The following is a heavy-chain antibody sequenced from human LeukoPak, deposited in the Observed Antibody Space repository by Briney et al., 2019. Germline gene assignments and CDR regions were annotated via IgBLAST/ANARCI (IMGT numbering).Heavy chain of an antibody. CDR3: AKDQMALFDY. Sequence: GRSLRLSCAASGFTFSSYGMHWVRQAPGKGLEWVAVISYDGSNKYYADSVKGQFTISRDNSKNTLYLQMNSLRAEDTAVYYCAKDQMALFDYWGQGTLVTVSS. D-gene: IGHD5-24*01. CDR2: ISYDGSNK. J-gene: IGHJ4*02. V-gene: IGHV3-30*18. CDR1: GFTFSSYG.